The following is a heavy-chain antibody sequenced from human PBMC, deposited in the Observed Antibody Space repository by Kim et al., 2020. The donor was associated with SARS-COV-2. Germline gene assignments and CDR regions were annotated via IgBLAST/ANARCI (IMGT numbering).Heavy chain of an antibody. V-gene: IGHV3-48*02. Sequence: GGSLRLSCATSGFTFSGSSMNWVRQAPGKGLEWLAYISSRGSTIHYADSVKGRFTISRDNANNSLYLQMNSLRDEDTAVYFCARTTWTTVTTRRFDYWGQGTLVTFSS. D-gene: IGHD4-17*01. J-gene: IGHJ4*02. CDR3: ARTTWTTVTTRRFDY. CDR1: GFTFSGSS. CDR2: ISSRGSTI.